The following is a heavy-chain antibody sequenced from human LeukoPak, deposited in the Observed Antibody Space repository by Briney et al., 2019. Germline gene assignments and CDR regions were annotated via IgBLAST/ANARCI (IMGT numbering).Heavy chain of an antibody. V-gene: IGHV4-34*01. D-gene: IGHD5-18*01. J-gene: IGHJ5*02. Sequence: SETLSLTCAVYGGSFSGYYWSWIRQPPGKGLEWIGEINHSGSTNYNPSLKSRVTISVDTSKNQFSLKLSSVTAADTAVYYCAKDSQQLWLRANWFDPWGQGTLVTVSS. CDR3: AKDSQQLWLRANWFDP. CDR1: GGSFSGYY. CDR2: INHSGST.